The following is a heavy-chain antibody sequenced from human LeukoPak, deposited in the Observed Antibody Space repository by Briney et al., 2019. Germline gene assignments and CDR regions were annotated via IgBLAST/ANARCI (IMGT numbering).Heavy chain of an antibody. J-gene: IGHJ6*03. D-gene: IGHD4-11*01. CDR3: ARGVPPYSNYGHYHYYYMDV. CDR2: INHSGST. V-gene: IGHV4-39*07. Sequence: PSETLSLTCTVSSGSISSTNYCWGWIRQPPGKGLEWIGEINHSGSTNYNPSLKSRVTISVDTSKNQFSLKLSSVTAADTAVYYCARGVPPYSNYGHYHYYYMDVWGKGTTVTVSS. CDR1: SGSISSTNYC.